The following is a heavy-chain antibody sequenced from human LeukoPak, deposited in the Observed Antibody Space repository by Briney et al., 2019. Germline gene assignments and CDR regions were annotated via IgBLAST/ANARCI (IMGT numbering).Heavy chain of an antibody. J-gene: IGHJ5*02. CDR2: INPSGGST. CDR1: GYTFTSYY. D-gene: IGHD6-19*01. Sequence: ASVKVSCKASGYTFTSYYMHWVRQAPGQGLEWMGIINPSGGSTSYAQKFQGRVTMTRDTSTSTVYMKLSSLRSEDTAVYYCASDGSGRNWFDPWGQGTLVTVSS. CDR3: ASDGSGRNWFDP. V-gene: IGHV1-46*01.